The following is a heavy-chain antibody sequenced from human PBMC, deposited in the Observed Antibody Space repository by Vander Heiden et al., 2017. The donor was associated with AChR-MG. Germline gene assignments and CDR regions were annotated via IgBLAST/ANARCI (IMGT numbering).Heavy chain of an antibody. J-gene: IGHJ4*02. V-gene: IGHV4-34*01. Sequence: QVQLQQWGAGLLKPSETLSLTCAVYGGSFSGYYWSWIRQPPGKGLEWIGEINHSGSTNYNPSLKSRVTISVDTSKNQFSLKLSSVTAADTAVYYCARGHSTRWYILTGIDYWGQGTLVTVSS. CDR2: INHSGST. CDR3: ARGHSTRWYILTGIDY. CDR1: GGSFSGYY. D-gene: IGHD3-9*01.